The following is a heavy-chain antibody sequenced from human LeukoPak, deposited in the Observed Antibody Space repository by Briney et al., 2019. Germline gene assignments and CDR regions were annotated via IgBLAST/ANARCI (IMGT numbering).Heavy chain of an antibody. CDR1: GFTFSSYG. CDR3: VKGAFGCSSTSCYPYYYYGMDV. D-gene: IGHD2-2*01. CDR2: ISYDGSNK. V-gene: IGHV3-30*18. J-gene: IGHJ6*04. Sequence: GGSLRLSCAASGFTFSSYGMHWVRQAPGKGLEWVAVISYDGSNKYYADSVKGRFTISRDNSKNTLYLQMNSLRAEDTAVYYCVKGAFGCSSTSCYPYYYYGMDVWGKGTTVTVSS.